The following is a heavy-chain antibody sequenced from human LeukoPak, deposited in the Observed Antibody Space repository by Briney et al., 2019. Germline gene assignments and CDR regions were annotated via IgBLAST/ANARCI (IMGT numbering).Heavy chain of an antibody. D-gene: IGHD2-21*02. J-gene: IGHJ4*02. CDR2: IRTKGNSYAT. V-gene: IGHV3-73*01. Sequence: PGGSLRLSCAASGFTFSGSAVHWVRQASGKGLDWVGRIRTKGNSYATAYDASVKGRFTISRDDSKNTAYLQMNSLKTEDTAVYYCTLEGRIGDPSFSFDYWGRGTLVTVSS. CDR1: GFTFSGSA. CDR3: TLEGRIGDPSFSFDY.